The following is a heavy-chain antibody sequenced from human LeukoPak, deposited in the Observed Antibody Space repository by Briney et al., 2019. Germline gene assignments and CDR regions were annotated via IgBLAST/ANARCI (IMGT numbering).Heavy chain of an antibody. D-gene: IGHD1-26*01. CDR2: IYYSGST. CDR1: GGSISSSSYY. CDR3: ARRRSGLGATTMIDY. Sequence: SETLSLTCTVSGGSISSSSYYWGWIRQPPGKGLEWIGSIYYSGSTYYNPSLKSRVTISVDTSKNQFSLKLSSVTAADTAVYYCARRRSGLGATTMIDYWGQGTLVTVSS. V-gene: IGHV4-39*07. J-gene: IGHJ4*02.